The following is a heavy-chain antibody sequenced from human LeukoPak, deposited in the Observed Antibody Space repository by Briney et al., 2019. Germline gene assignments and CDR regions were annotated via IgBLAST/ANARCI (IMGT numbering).Heavy chain of an antibody. CDR2: IYNIGGT. D-gene: IGHD6-19*01. Sequence: PSETLSLTCSVSGGSVSRDYWSWIRQPPGKRLEWLGYIYNIGGTNYNPSLKSRVSISVDTSKNQFSLMLSPVTAADTAVYYCAREAVAGTFDYWGQGALVTVSS. J-gene: IGHJ4*02. CDR3: AREAVAGTFDY. V-gene: IGHV4-59*02. CDR1: GGSVSRDY.